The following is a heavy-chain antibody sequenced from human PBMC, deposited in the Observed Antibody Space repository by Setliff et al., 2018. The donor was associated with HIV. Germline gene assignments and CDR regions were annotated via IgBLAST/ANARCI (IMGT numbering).Heavy chain of an antibody. Sequence: PSETLSLTCSFSGGSIRGSYWSWIRQSPERRLEWIGYVYYTGSTHYNPSLKSRVSISVDTSENRFSLRLSSMTAADTAVYYCARHYFDSGSPFNFWGQGAPVTVSS. CDR2: VYYTGST. V-gene: IGHV4-59*08. D-gene: IGHD3-10*01. J-gene: IGHJ4*02. CDR3: ARHYFDSGSPFNF. CDR1: GGSIRGSY.